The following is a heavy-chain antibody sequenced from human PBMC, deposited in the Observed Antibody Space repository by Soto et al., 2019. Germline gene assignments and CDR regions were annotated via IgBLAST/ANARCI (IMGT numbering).Heavy chain of an antibody. CDR1: GFPCSDNY. V-gene: IGHV3-11*01. J-gene: IGHJ4*02. D-gene: IGHD3-3*01. CDR2: IGTSGTNI. Sequence: PGGSLRLSCAASGFPCSDNYMSWIRQAPGKGLEWVLFIGTSGTNIYYADSVKGRFTICRDNAKNSLDLQMNSLRAEDTAVYYCARTHMSGYYYIDYWGQGILVTVSS. CDR3: ARTHMSGYYYIDY.